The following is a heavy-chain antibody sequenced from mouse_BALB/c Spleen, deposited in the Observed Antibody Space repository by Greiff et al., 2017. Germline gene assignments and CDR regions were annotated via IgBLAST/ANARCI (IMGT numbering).Heavy chain of an antibody. D-gene: IGHD1-2*01. CDR1: GFTFSDYY. CDR2: ISDGGSYT. V-gene: IGHV5-4*02. Sequence: EVQRVESGGGLVKPGGSLKLSCAASGFTFSDYYMYWVRQTPEKRLEWVATISDGGSYTYYPDSVKGRFTISRDNAKNNLYLQMSSLKSEDTAMYYCAREGTATSLAYWGQGTLVTVSA. J-gene: IGHJ3*01. CDR3: AREGTATSLAY.